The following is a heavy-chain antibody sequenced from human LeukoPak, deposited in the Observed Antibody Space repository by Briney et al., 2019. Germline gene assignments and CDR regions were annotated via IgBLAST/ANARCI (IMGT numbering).Heavy chain of an antibody. V-gene: IGHV3-23*01. CDR1: GFTFSSYA. CDR2: ISGSGGST. Sequence: GGSLRLSCAASGFTFSSYAMSWVRQAPGKGLEWVSGISGSGGSTYYADSVKGRFTISRDNSKNTLYLQMNSLRAEDTAVYYCARGRGYSFFFDYWGQGTLVTVSS. D-gene: IGHD5-18*01. CDR3: ARGRGYSFFFDY. J-gene: IGHJ4*02.